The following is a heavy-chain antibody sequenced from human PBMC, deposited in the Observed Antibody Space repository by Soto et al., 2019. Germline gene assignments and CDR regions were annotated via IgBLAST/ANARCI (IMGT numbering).Heavy chain of an antibody. CDR3: ARDGGDIAVIPAIYGLAA. D-gene: IGHD2-2*01. CDR1: GKSFRSYG. CDR2: ISYGDIKK. Sequence: GGSLRLSCLASGKSFRSYGMHWVRQLPGKGLEWLAAISYGDIKKFYEGSVKGRFTISRDDSKSTLFLRMNSLRPEDTGVYYCARDGGDIAVIPAIYGLAARGKGTTFTASS. V-gene: IGHV3-30*03. J-gene: IGHJ6*04.